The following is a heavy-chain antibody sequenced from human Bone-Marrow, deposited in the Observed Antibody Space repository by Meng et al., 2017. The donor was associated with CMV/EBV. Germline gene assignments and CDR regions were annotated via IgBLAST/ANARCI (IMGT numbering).Heavy chain of an antibody. CDR1: GFTFSSYA. CDR3: ARDNRGYDSSGYFEFDY. Sequence: GGSLRLSCAASGFTFSSYAMSWVRQAPGKGLEWVSAISGSGGSTYYADSVKGRFTISRDNSKNSLYLQMNSLRAEDTALYYCARDNRGYDSSGYFEFDYWGQGTLVTVSS. J-gene: IGHJ4*02. D-gene: IGHD3-22*01. CDR2: ISGSGGST. V-gene: IGHV3-23*01.